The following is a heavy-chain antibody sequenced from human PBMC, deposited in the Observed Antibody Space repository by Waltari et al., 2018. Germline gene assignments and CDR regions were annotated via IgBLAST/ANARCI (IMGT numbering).Heavy chain of an antibody. V-gene: IGHV4-39*01. D-gene: IGHD4-17*01. CDR2: IYYSGST. CDR3: ATGEGDYGGNAY. J-gene: IGHJ4*02. CDR1: GGSISSSSYY. Sequence: QLQLQESGPGLVQPSDTLSLTCTVSGGSISSSSYYWGWIRQPPGKGLEWIGSIYYSGSTYYNPSLKSRVTISVDTSKNQFSLKLSSVTAADTAVYYCATGEGDYGGNAYWGQGTLVTVSS.